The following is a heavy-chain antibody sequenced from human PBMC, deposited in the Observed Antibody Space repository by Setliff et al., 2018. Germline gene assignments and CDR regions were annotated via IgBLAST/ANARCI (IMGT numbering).Heavy chain of an antibody. J-gene: IGHJ5*02. CDR1: GGSINGYY. Sequence: SETLSLTCTVSGGSINGYYWAWIRQPPGMRLEWIGHIHSSGSINYNPSVQGRVTISGDTSSNQFSLNLNSVTAADTAVCYCARHKVIKKEFIRLTWFDPWGQGTPVTVSS. CDR2: IHSSGSI. V-gene: IGHV4-4*08. CDR3: ARHKVIKKEFIRLTWFDP. D-gene: IGHD3-10*01.